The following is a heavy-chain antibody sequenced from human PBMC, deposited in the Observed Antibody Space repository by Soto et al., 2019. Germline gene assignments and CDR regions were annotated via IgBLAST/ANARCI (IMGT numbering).Heavy chain of an antibody. J-gene: IGHJ4*02. Sequence: EVQLLESGGGLVQPGGSLRLSCVASGFTFKNYDMRWVRQAPGKGLEWVSGISGSGAITYHADSVRGRFTISRDNSKNTLYLQLNSLRAEDTAIYYCAKDRQFRSYYESAGHYNNWGQGTLVTVSS. V-gene: IGHV3-23*01. D-gene: IGHD3-10*01. CDR1: GFTFKNYD. CDR3: AKDRQFRSYYESAGHYNN. CDR2: ISGSGAIT.